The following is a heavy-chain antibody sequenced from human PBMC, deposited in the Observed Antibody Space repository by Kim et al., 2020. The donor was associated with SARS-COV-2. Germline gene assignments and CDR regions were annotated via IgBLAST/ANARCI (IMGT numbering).Heavy chain of an antibody. V-gene: IGHV3-33*03. D-gene: IGHD5-12*01. J-gene: IGHJ4*02. CDR3: VTDTALRDGFDTY. Sequence: YADSLRCRFTISRDNSMNVLYLQMDSLRAEDTAIYYCVTDTALRDGFDTYWGQGTLVTVSS.